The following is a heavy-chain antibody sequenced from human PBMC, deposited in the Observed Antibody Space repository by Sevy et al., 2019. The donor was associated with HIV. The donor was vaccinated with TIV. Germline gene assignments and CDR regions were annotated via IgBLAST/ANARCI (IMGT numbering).Heavy chain of an antibody. V-gene: IGHV1-8*01. CDR3: ARGVRAYYYDSSGYYYSGGSAFDI. CDR2: MNPNSGNT. Sequence: ASVKVSCKASGYTFTSYDINWVRQATGQGLEWMGWMNPNSGNTGYAQKFQGRVTMTRNTSISTAYMELSSLGSEDTAVYYWARGVRAYYYDSSGYYYSGGSAFDIWGQGTMVTVSS. D-gene: IGHD3-22*01. CDR1: GYTFTSYD. J-gene: IGHJ3*02.